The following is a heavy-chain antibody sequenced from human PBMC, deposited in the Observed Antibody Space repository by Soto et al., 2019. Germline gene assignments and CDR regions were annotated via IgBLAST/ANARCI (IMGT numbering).Heavy chain of an antibody. Sequence: GASVKVSCKASGYTFTSYGISWVRQAPGQGLEWMGWISAYNGNTNYAQKLQGRVTMTTDTSTSTAYMELRSLRSDDTAVYYCARDYWAYCGGDCYLLGYWGQGTLVTVSS. CDR3: ARDYWAYCGGDCYLLGY. D-gene: IGHD2-21*01. CDR1: GYTFTSYG. CDR2: ISAYNGNT. J-gene: IGHJ4*02. V-gene: IGHV1-18*01.